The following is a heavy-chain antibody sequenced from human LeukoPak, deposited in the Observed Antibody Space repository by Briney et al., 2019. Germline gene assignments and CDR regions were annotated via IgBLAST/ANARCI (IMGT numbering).Heavy chain of an antibody. J-gene: IGHJ6*03. Sequence: GGSLRLSCAPCGFSFSVYMANWVRPAPGKGGEWVSYICSRRRYIFYAYSVKGGFTLSRDNAKNSLYLEMNSLRAEDTAVYYCARVMGNYGVFSPHYYYYYMDVWGKGTTVTVSS. V-gene: IGHV3-21*01. CDR1: GFSFSVYM. D-gene: IGHD4-11*01. CDR2: ICSRRRYI. CDR3: ARVMGNYGVFSPHYYYYYMDV.